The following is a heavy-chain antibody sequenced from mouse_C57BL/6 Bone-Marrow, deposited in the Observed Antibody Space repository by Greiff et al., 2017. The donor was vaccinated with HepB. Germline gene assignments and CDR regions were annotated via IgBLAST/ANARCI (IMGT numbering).Heavy chain of an antibody. CDR1: GYTFTSYW. CDR3: ARPFYDYDVRRYAMDY. Sequence: VKLQQPGAELVKPGASVKLSCKASGYTFTSYWMHWVKQRPGRGLEWIGRIDPNSGGTKYNEKFKSKATLTVDKPSSTAYMQLSSLTSEDSAVYYCARPFYDYDVRRYAMDYWGQGTSVTVSS. J-gene: IGHJ4*01. CDR2: IDPNSGGT. V-gene: IGHV1-72*01. D-gene: IGHD2-4*01.